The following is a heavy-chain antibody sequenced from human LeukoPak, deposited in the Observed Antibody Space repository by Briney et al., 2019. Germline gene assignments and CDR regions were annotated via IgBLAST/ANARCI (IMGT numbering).Heavy chain of an antibody. CDR1: GGSISSYY. Sequence: SETLSLTCTVSGGSISSYYWSWIRQPPGKGLEWIGYIYYSGSTNYNPSLKSRVTISVDTSKNQFSLKLSSVTAADTAVYYCARVQAYGGKGYFDYWGQGTLVTVPS. CDR3: ARVQAYGGKGYFDY. V-gene: IGHV4-59*01. CDR2: IYYSGST. D-gene: IGHD4-23*01. J-gene: IGHJ4*02.